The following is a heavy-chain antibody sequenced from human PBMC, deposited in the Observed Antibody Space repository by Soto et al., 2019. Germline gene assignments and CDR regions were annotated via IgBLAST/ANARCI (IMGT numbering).Heavy chain of an antibody. J-gene: IGHJ4*02. CDR2: IYYSGST. D-gene: IGHD2-21*02. V-gene: IGHV4-31*03. CDR3: SRERGGNSGFV. Sequence: PSETLSLTCTVSGGSISSGGYYWSWIRQHAGKGLEWIGYIYYSGSTYYNPSVRRRVTISVDTSKNQFSLKLSSVTAADTAVDYSSRERGGNSGFVGGRGTLVPVSS. CDR1: GGSISSGGYY.